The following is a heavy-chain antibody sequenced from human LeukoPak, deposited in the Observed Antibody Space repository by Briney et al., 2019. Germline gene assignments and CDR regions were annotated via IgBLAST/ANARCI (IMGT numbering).Heavy chain of an antibody. D-gene: IGHD5-12*01. CDR3: ARELTTGNGYA. CDR2: IIPIFDTA. CDR1: GGTFSSYA. J-gene: IGHJ4*02. V-gene: IGHV1-69*01. Sequence: ASVKVSCKFSGGTFSSYAISWVRQAPGQGLEWMGGIIPIFDTANYAQKFQDRVKITADESSSTAYMELISLRSEDTAVYYCARELTTGNGYAWGQGTLVTVSS.